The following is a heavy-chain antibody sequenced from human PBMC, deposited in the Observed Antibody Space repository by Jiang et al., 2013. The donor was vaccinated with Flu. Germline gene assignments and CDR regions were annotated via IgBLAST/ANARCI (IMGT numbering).Heavy chain of an antibody. CDR1: DTPSLVIL. D-gene: IGHD2-15*01. Sequence: GAEVKKPGASVKVLARLLDTPSLVILYIGCARPPGQRLEWVGWINPGSGTTKYSEKFQGRVNIKRDLSARTVNMELSSLRSEDTAVYYCARDGLSVGQFDYKYYSLDVWGQGTAVNVSS. J-gene: IGHJ6*02. CDR2: INPGSGTT. V-gene: IGHV1-3*01. CDR3: ARDGLSVGQFDYKYYSLDV.